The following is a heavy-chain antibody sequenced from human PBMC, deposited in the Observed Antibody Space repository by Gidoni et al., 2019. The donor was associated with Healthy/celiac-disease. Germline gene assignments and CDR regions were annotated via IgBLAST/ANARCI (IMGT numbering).Heavy chain of an antibody. Sequence: QVQLVQSGAEVKKPGSSVKVPCKASGCTFSSYAISWVRQAPGQGLEWMGGVIPIFGTANYAQKFQGRVTITADESTSTAYMELSSLRSEDTAVYYCARVFTIFGVSNWFDPWGQGTLVTVSS. D-gene: IGHD3-3*01. V-gene: IGHV1-69*01. J-gene: IGHJ5*02. CDR1: GCTFSSYA. CDR3: ARVFTIFGVSNWFDP. CDR2: VIPIFGTA.